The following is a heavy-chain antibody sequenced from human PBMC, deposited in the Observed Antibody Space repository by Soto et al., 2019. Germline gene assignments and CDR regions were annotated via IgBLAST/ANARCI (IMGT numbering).Heavy chain of an antibody. CDR2: IYYSGST. D-gene: IGHD1-26*01. Sequence: PSETLSLTCAVSGGSISSYSWSWIRQPPGKGLEWIGYIYYSGSTNYSPSLRSRASISVDTSKNHLSLKLSSVTAADTAVYYCARYSLGAFDIWGQGTMVTVSS. V-gene: IGHV4-59*01. J-gene: IGHJ3*02. CDR3: ARYSLGAFDI. CDR1: GGSISSYS.